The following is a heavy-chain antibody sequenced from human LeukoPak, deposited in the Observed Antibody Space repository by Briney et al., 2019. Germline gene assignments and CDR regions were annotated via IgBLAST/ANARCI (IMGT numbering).Heavy chain of an antibody. CDR1: GFTFSSYS. D-gene: IGHD2-2*02. CDR3: ARAKAEYQLLYASYFDY. CDR2: ISSSSSYI. V-gene: IGHV3-21*01. J-gene: IGHJ4*02. Sequence: GGSLGLSCAVSGFTFSSYSMNWVRQAPGKGLEWVSSISSSSSYIYYADSVKGRFTISRDNAKNSLYLQMNSLRAEDTAVYYCARAKAEYQLLYASYFDYWGQGTLVTVSS.